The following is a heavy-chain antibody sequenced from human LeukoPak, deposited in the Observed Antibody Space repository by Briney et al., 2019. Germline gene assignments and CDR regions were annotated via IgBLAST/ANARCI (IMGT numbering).Heavy chain of an antibody. V-gene: IGHV6-1*01. CDR1: GDSVSSNSAA. CDR2: TYYRSKWYN. CDR3: ARDLQETRAVAGPTSSIPYYGMDV. D-gene: IGHD6-19*01. J-gene: IGHJ6*02. Sequence: SQTLSLTCAISGDSVSSNSAAWNWIRQSPSRRLEWLGRTYYRSKWYNDYAVSVKSRITINPDTSKNQFSLQLNSVTPEDTAVYYCARDLQETRAVAGPTSSIPYYGMDVWGQGTTVTVSS.